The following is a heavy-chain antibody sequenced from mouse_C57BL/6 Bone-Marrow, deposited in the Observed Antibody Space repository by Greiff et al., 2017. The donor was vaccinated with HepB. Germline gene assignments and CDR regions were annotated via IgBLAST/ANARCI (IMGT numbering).Heavy chain of an antibody. V-gene: IGHV1-52*01. CDR3: ARSYYPYYFDY. D-gene: IGHD1-1*01. J-gene: IGHJ2*01. Sequence: VKLQQPGAELVRPGSSVKLSCKASGYTFTSYWMHWVKQRPIQGLEWIGNIDPSDSETHYNQKFKDKATLTVDKSSSTAYMQLSSLTSEDSAVYYCARSYYPYYFDYWGQGTTLTVSS. CDR2: IDPSDSET. CDR1: GYTFTSYW.